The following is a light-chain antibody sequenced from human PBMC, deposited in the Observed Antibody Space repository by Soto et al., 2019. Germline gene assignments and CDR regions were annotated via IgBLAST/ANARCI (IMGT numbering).Light chain of an antibody. V-gene: IGLV2-8*01. CDR3: SSYGGSTNVVI. J-gene: IGLJ2*01. Sequence: QSALTQPPSASGSPGQSVTISCTGTSSDIGGYNYVSWYQQYPGTAPRLMIFEVHKRPSGVPDRFSGSKSGSTASLTVSGLQAEDEADYYCSSYGGSTNVVIFGGGTKVTVL. CDR1: SSDIGGYNY. CDR2: EVH.